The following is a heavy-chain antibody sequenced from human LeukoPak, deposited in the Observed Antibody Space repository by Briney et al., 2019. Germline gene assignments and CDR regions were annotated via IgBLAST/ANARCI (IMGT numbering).Heavy chain of an antibody. CDR1: GFTLSSYE. V-gene: IGHV3-48*03. CDR2: ISSSGSTI. Sequence: GGSLRLSCAASGFTLSSYEMNWVRQAPGKGLEWVSYISSSGSTIYYADSVKGRFTISRDNAKNSLYLQMNSLRAEDTAVYYCARDRYGDYGSGSYYPYYYYGMDVWGQGTTVTVSS. J-gene: IGHJ6*02. D-gene: IGHD3-10*01. CDR3: ARDRYGDYGSGSYYPYYYYGMDV.